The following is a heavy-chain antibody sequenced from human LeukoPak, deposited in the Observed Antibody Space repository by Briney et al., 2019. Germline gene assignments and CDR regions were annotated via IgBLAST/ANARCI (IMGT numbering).Heavy chain of an antibody. CDR2: INTNTGNP. V-gene: IGHV7-4-1*02. CDR3: ARDYTLTLGTTTYFQH. Sequence: GASVKVSCKASGYIFDIYALIWVRQAPGQGLELMGWINTNTGNPTYAQGFIGRFVFSLDTSVSTAYLQISSLKAEDTAVYYCARDYTLTLGTTTYFQHWGQGTLVTVSS. D-gene: IGHD1-7*01. CDR1: GYIFDIYA. J-gene: IGHJ1*01.